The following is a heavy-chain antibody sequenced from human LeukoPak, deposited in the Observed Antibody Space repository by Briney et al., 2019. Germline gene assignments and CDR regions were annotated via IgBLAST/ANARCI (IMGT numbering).Heavy chain of an antibody. CDR3: ATLDGYYYYMDV. CDR2: IYTSGST. CDR1: GGSISSYY. J-gene: IGHJ6*03. Sequence: SETLSLTCTVSGGSISSYYWSWIRQPPGKGLEWIGYIYTSGSTNYDPSLKSRVTMSVDTSKNQFSLKLSSVTAADTAVYYCATLDGYYYYMDVWGKGTTVTVSS. D-gene: IGHD1-26*01. V-gene: IGHV4-4*09.